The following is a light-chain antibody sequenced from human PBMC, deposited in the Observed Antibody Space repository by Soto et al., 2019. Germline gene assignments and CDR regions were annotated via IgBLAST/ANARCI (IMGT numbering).Light chain of an antibody. J-gene: IGLJ1*01. CDR2: EVN. V-gene: IGLV2-14*01. CDR1: SSDIGGYNY. CDR3: CSYSTSNTHNYV. Sequence: QSVLTQPASVSGSPGQSITVSCTGTSSDIGGYNYVSWYQHHPGKAPQLIIYEVNLRPSGVSDRFSASQTGDTASLTISGLQAGDEADYSCCSYSTSNTHNYVFGTGTKLTVL.